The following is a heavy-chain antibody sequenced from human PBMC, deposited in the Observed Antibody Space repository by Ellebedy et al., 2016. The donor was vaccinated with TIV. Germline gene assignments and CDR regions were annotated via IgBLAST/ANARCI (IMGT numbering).Heavy chain of an antibody. CDR3: ARDPALPRGRFDT. CDR2: IYHSGSI. Sequence: MPSETLSLTCTVSGYSISSGYYWVWIRQPPGKGLEWIGSIYHSGSIYYNPSLKSRVTISVDTSKNQFSLNLTSVTAADTAVYYCARDPALPRGRFDTWGQGTLVTVSS. V-gene: IGHV4-38-2*02. CDR1: GYSISSGYY. J-gene: IGHJ5*02.